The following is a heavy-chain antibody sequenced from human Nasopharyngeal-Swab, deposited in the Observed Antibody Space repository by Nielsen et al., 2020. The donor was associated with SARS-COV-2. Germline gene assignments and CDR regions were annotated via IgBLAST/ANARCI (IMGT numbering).Heavy chain of an antibody. J-gene: IGHJ6*02. D-gene: IGHD4-17*01. CDR1: GFTFSSYW. CDR2: IKQDGSEK. CDR3: ARDGAFSSYYGPTFYYYYGMDV. V-gene: IGHV3-7*01. Sequence: GGSLRLSCAASGFTFSSYWMSWVRQAPGKGLEWVANIKQDGSEKYYVDSVKGRFTISRDNAKNSLYLQMNSLRAEDTAVYYCARDGAFSSYYGPTFYYYYGMDVWGQGTTVTVSS.